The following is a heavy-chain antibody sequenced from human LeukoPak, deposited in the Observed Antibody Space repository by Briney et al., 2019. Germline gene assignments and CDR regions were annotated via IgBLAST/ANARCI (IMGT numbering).Heavy chain of an antibody. V-gene: IGHV4-34*01. J-gene: IGHJ4*02. Sequence: PSETLSLTCVVYGGSFSGNYWSWIRQPPGKGLEWIGEINNSGSTNYNPSLKSRVTISVDTSKNQFSLKLSSVTAADTAVYYCARDLQASRGYFDYWGQGTLVTVSS. D-gene: IGHD3-10*01. CDR1: GGSFSGNY. CDR2: INNSGST. CDR3: ARDLQASRGYFDY.